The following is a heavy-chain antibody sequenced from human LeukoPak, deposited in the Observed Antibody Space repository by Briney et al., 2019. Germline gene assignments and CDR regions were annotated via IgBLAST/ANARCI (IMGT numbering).Heavy chain of an antibody. CDR2: IYYSGST. D-gene: IGHD3-22*01. V-gene: IGHV4-38-2*02. CDR1: GYSISRGYY. Sequence: SETLSLTCTVSGYSISRGYYWGWIRQPPGKGLEWIGSIYYSGSTYYNPSLKSRVTISVDTSKNQFSLKLSSVTAADTAVYYCARHVTYYYDSSGYYFDWGQGTLVTVSS. J-gene: IGHJ4*02. CDR3: ARHVTYYYDSSGYYFD.